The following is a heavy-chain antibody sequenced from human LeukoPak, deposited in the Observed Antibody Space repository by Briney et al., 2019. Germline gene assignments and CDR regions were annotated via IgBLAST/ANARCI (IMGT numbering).Heavy chain of an antibody. D-gene: IGHD1-26*01. CDR1: DYSISSSNW. V-gene: IGHV4-28*05. Sequence: SETLSLTCAVSDYSISSSNWWGWIRQPPGKGLEWVGYIYYSGSIYYNPSLKSRVTMSVDTSKNQFSLKLSSVTAVDTAVYYCARTLYSGSYVDYWGQGTLVTVSS. CDR3: ARTLYSGSYVDY. J-gene: IGHJ4*02. CDR2: IYYSGSI.